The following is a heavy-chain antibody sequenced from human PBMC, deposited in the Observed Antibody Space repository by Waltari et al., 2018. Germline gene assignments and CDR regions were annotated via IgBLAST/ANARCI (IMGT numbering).Heavy chain of an antibody. CDR1: GGTFSSYA. D-gene: IGHD2-21*01. Sequence: QVQLVQSGAEVKKPGSSVKVSCKASGGTFSSYAISWVRQAPGQGLEWMGGIIPIFGTANAAQKFQGRVTITADKSTSTAYMELSSLRSEDTAVYYCARDTAYCGGDCYSGPLGYWGQGTLVTVSS. CDR3: ARDTAYCGGDCYSGPLGY. CDR2: IIPIFGTA. J-gene: IGHJ4*02. V-gene: IGHV1-69*14.